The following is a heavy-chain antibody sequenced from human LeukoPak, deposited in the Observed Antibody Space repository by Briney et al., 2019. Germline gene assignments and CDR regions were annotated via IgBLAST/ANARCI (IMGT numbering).Heavy chain of an antibody. CDR1: GGSIISNY. Sequence: SETLSLTCTVSGGSIISNYWSWIRQSAGTGLGRIGRIYGSGITDYNPSLKRRVTMSLDTSRKQFSLRLTSVTAADTAVYYCARLKFYDSTGYSAGYYMDVWGKGTTVSVFS. J-gene: IGHJ6*03. CDR2: IYGSGIT. CDR3: ARLKFYDSTGYSAGYYMDV. D-gene: IGHD3-22*01. V-gene: IGHV4-4*07.